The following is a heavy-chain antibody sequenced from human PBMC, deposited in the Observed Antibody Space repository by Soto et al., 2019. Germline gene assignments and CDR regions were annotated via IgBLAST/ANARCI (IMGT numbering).Heavy chain of an antibody. D-gene: IGHD5-12*01. V-gene: IGHV4-59*01. Sequence: PSETLSLTCTVSGGSISSYHWSWVLQPPWKGLEWIGYIYYSGSTNYNPSLKSRVTISVDTSKNQFSLKLSSVTAADTAVYYCARDVSGYDFFDYWGQGTLVTVSS. CDR2: IYYSGST. CDR3: ARDVSGYDFFDY. J-gene: IGHJ4*02. CDR1: GGSISSYH.